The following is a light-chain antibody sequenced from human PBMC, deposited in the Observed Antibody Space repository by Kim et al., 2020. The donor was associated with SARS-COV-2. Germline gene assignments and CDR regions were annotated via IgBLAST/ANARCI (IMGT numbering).Light chain of an antibody. CDR1: TLPEKQ. V-gene: IGLV3-25*03. Sequence: VSPGQTARITCSGDTLPEKQTYWYQQKSGQAPLLVIYKDNERPSGIPGRFSGSSSGTTVTLTISGVQAEDDADYYYQSADGSGTYVFGTGTKVTVL. CDR3: QSADGSGTYV. J-gene: IGLJ1*01. CDR2: KDN.